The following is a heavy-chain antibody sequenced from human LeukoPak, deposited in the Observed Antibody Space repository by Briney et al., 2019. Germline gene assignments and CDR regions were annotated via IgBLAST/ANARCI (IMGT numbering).Heavy chain of an antibody. CDR2: IYYSGST. D-gene: IGHD3-10*01. CDR3: ARDSAGSFSGRDAFDI. Sequence: SETLSLTCTVSGGSISSYYWSWIRQPPGKGLEWIGYIYYSGSTNYNPSLKSRVTISVDTSRNQFSLKLSSVTAADTAVYYCARDSAGSFSGRDAFDIWGQGTMVTVSS. CDR1: GGSISSYY. V-gene: IGHV4-59*01. J-gene: IGHJ3*02.